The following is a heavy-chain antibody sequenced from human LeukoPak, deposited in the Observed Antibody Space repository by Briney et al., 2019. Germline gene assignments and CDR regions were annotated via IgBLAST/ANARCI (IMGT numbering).Heavy chain of an antibody. J-gene: IGHJ4*02. D-gene: IGHD3-22*01. CDR1: GSTFNNYA. CDR3: AKAWSMIVVVSDY. CDR2: ISGSGGST. Sequence: GGSLRLSCAASGSTFNNYAMSWVRQAPGKGLEWVSAISGSGGSTYYADSVKGRFTISRDNSKNTLYLQMNSLRAEDTAVYYCAKAWSMIVVVSDYWGQGTLVTVSS. V-gene: IGHV3-23*01.